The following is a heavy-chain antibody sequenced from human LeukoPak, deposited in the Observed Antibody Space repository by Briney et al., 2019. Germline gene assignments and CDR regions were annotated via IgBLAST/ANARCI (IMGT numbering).Heavy chain of an antibody. V-gene: IGHV4-59*12. Sequence: SETLSLTCTVSGVSISSYYWSWIRQPPGKGLEWIGYFYYSGSTNYNPSLKSRVTISVDTSKNQFSLKLSSVTAADTAVYYCARVMEYCISTSCYTPYYYYYMDVWGKGTTVTVSS. CDR3: ARVMEYCISTSCYTPYYYYYMDV. D-gene: IGHD2-2*02. CDR2: FYYSGST. J-gene: IGHJ6*03. CDR1: GVSISSYY.